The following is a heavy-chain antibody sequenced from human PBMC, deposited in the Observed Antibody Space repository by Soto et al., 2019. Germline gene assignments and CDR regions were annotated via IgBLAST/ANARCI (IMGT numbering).Heavy chain of an antibody. J-gene: IGHJ4*02. CDR2: INAGNGNT. CDR1: GYTFTSYA. V-gene: IGHV1-3*01. Sequence: QVQLVQSGAEVKKPGASVKVSCKASGYTFTSYAMHWVRQAPGQRLEWMGWINAGNGNTKYSQKFQGRVTITRDTSASTAYMELSSLRSEDTAVYYCARDGSPYYYDSSGYLPLWYWGQGTLVSVSS. D-gene: IGHD3-22*01. CDR3: ARDGSPYYYDSSGYLPLWY.